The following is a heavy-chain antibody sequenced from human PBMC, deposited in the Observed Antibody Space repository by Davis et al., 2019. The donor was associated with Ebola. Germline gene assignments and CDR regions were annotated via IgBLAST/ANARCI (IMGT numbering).Heavy chain of an antibody. CDR1: GLIFNNYW. D-gene: IGHD3-22*01. Sequence: GESLKISCAASGLIFNNYWMSWIRQAPGKGLEWVANIKQDGSEKYYVGSVKGRFTISRDNAKNSLYLQMNSLRDEDTAVYYCAREMGAMIVVVITDYYYYGMDVWGQGTTVTVSS. J-gene: IGHJ6*02. V-gene: IGHV3-7*01. CDR2: IKQDGSEK. CDR3: AREMGAMIVVVITDYYYYGMDV.